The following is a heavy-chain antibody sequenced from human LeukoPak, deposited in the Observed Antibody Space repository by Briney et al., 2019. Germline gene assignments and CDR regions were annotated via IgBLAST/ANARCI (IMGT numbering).Heavy chain of an antibody. CDR3: AKITVSGAYSGAFDI. J-gene: IGHJ3*02. V-gene: IGHV3-23*01. CDR1: GFIFSSYA. CDR2: ISGSGGST. Sequence: TGGSLRLSCAASGFIFSSYAMSWVRQAPGKGLEWVSTISGSGGSTYYADSVKGRFTISRDNSKNTLYLQMNSLRAEDTAIYYCAKITVSGAYSGAFDIWGQGTMVTVSS. D-gene: IGHD1-20*01.